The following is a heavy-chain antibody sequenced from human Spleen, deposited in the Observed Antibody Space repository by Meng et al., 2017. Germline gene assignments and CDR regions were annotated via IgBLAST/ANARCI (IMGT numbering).Heavy chain of an antibody. CDR2: ISDNNGNT. CDR1: GFTFTSYG. Sequence: QVQVVQSGAAVKKPGASVKVYCKASGFTFTSYGITWVRQAPGQGLEWMGWISDNNGNTKYAQNYQGRVTLTTDTSTNTAYMEVRSLSSDDTAMYYCGRDRGAVIPAEIDHWGQGTLVTAPQ. V-gene: IGHV1-18*01. D-gene: IGHD3-10*01. J-gene: IGHJ4*02. CDR3: GRDRGAVIPAEIDH.